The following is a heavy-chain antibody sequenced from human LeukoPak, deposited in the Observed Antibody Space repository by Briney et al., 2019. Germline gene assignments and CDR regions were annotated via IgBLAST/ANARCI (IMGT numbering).Heavy chain of an antibody. CDR1: GGTFSGYY. V-gene: IGHV4-34*08. Sequence: SETLSLTCAVYGGTFSGYYWSWIRQPPGKRLEWVGESNDSGGTNYNPSLKSRVTISADKSKNQVSLKLTSVTAADTAVYYCCRTVGIVGAALEYYYYYMDVWGQGTTVTVSS. J-gene: IGHJ6*03. D-gene: IGHD1-26*01. CDR2: SNDSGGT. CDR3: CRTVGIVGAALEYYYYYMDV.